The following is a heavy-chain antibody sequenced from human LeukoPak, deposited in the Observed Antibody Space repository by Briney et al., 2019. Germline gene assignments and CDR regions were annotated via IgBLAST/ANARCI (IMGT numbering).Heavy chain of an antibody. V-gene: IGHV3-30*02. CDR3: AKDRGGATTY. J-gene: IGHJ4*02. Sequence: AGGSLRLSCAASGFTFSGSAMHWVRQASGKGLEWVAFIRYDGSNKYYADSVKGRFTISGDNSKNTLYLQMNSLRAEDTAVYYCAKDRGGATTYWGQGTLVTVSS. CDR2: IRYDGSNK. D-gene: IGHD1-26*01. CDR1: GFTFSGSA.